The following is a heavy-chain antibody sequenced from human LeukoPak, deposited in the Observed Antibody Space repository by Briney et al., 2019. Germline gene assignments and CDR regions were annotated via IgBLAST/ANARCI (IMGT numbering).Heavy chain of an antibody. CDR1: GGSISSYY. CDR3: AREIFVVVPAALPARAYYYYYYMDV. J-gene: IGHJ6*03. V-gene: IGHV4-59*01. Sequence: SETLSLTCTVSGGSISSYYWSWIRQPPGKGLEWIGYIYYSGSTNYNPSLKSRDTISVDTSKNQFSLKLRSVTAADTAVYYCAREIFVVVPAALPARAYYYYYYMDVWGKGTTVTVSS. D-gene: IGHD2-2*01. CDR2: IYYSGST.